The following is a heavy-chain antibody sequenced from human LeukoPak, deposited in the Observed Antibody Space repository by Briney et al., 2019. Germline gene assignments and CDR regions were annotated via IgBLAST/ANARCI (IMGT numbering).Heavy chain of an antibody. CDR1: GGTFSSYT. D-gene: IGHD2-2*01. Sequence: VASVKVSCKASGGTFSSYTINWVRQAPGQGLEWMGRIIPILGIANYAQKFQGRVTITADKSTSTVYMELSSLRSEDTAVYYCARGGAIVVVPAAELRFDPWGQGTLVTVSS. J-gene: IGHJ5*02. CDR2: IIPILGIA. CDR3: ARGGAIVVVPAAELRFDP. V-gene: IGHV1-69*02.